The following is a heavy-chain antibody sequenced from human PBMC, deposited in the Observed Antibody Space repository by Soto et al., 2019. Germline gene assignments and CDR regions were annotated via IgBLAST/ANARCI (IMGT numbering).Heavy chain of an antibody. D-gene: IGHD2-21*02. CDR3: ATHTVVTPGNYYYGMDV. J-gene: IGHJ6*02. V-gene: IGHV1-69*12. Sequence: QVQLVQSGAEVKKPGSSVKVYCKASGGTFSSYAISWVRQAPGQGLEWMGGIIPIFRTADYAQKFQGRVTITADESTSTAYMEVSSLRSEDTAVYYCATHTVVTPGNYYYGMDVWGQGTTVTVSS. CDR2: IIPIFRTA. CDR1: GGTFSSYA.